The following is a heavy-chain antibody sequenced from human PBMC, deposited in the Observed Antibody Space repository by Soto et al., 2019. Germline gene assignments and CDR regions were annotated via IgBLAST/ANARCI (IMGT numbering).Heavy chain of an antibody. CDR2: TYYRSKWYN. CDR1: GDSVSSNSAA. J-gene: IGHJ4*02. D-gene: IGHD2-21*02. Sequence: PSQTLSLTCAISGDSVSSNSAAWNWIRQSPSRGLEWLGRTYYRSKWYNDYAVSVKSRITINPATSKNQFSLQLNSVTPEDTAVYYCARLNWNCGRDCYIDSWGPGILVTVSS. V-gene: IGHV6-1*01. CDR3: ARLNWNCGRDCYIDS.